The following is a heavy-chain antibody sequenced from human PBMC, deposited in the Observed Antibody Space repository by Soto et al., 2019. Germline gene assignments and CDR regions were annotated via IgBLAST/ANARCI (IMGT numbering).Heavy chain of an antibody. CDR1: GFTFIGSA. Sequence: EVQLVESGGGLVQPGGSLKLSCAASGFTFIGSAMHWVRRASGKGLGWVGRIRSKADSYETTYAASVKGRFTISRDDSINTAYLQMTGLKTEDTAVYYCTREYSSGWPFDYWGQGTLVTVSS. J-gene: IGHJ4*02. CDR3: TREYSSGWPFDY. V-gene: IGHV3-73*01. D-gene: IGHD6-19*01. CDR2: IRSKADSYET.